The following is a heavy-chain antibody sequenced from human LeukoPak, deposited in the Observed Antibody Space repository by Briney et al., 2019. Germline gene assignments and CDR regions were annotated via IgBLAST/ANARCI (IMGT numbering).Heavy chain of an antibody. D-gene: IGHD3-16*01. Sequence: PGRSLRLSCAASGFTFSSYGMHWVRQAPGKGLEWVAVISYGGSNKYYADSVKGRFTISRDNSKNTLYLQMNSLRAEDTAVYYCARDLPPWVYGMDVWGQGTTVTVSS. CDR1: GFTFSSYG. CDR3: ARDLPPWVYGMDV. V-gene: IGHV3-30*03. J-gene: IGHJ6*02. CDR2: ISYGGSNK.